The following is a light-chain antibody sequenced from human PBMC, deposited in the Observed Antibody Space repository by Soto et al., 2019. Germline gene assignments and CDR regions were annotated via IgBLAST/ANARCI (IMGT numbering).Light chain of an antibody. CDR3: CSYAGSSTFVV. CDR2: EGS. V-gene: IGLV2-23*03. Sequence: QSALTQPASVSGSPGQSITISCTGTSSDVGTYNLVSWYQHHPGKAPKLMIYEGSKRPSGVSNRFSGSKSGNTASLTISGVQAKDEADYYCCSYAGSSTFVVFGGGTKLTVL. J-gene: IGLJ3*02. CDR1: SSDVGTYNL.